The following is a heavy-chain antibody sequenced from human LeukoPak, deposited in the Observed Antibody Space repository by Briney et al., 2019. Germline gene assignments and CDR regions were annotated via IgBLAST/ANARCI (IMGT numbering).Heavy chain of an antibody. CDR3: ATLGYSYGTDY. J-gene: IGHJ4*02. CDR1: GDSISSGNYY. V-gene: IGHV4-61*02. Sequence: SQTLSLTCTVSGDSISSGNYYWTWIRQPAGKGLEWIGRIYTSGSTNYNPSLKSRVTISVDTSKNQFSLKLSSVTAADTAVYYCATLGYSYGTDYWGQGTLVAVSS. CDR2: IYTSGST. D-gene: IGHD5-18*01.